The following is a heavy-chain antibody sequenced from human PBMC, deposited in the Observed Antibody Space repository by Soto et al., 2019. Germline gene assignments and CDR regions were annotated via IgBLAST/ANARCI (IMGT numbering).Heavy chain of an antibody. D-gene: IGHD6-19*01. Sequence: QVQLVQSGAEVKKPGSSVKVSCKASGVPFSSYAISWVRQAPGQGLEWMGGIIPIFGTANYAQKFKGRVTLTADESTTTAYLELSSLTSEDTAMYYCARGSHSPGIAVAGYYYWGQGTLVTVSS. CDR2: IIPIFGTA. V-gene: IGHV1-69*01. J-gene: IGHJ4*02. CDR3: ARGSHSPGIAVAGYYY. CDR1: GVPFSSYA.